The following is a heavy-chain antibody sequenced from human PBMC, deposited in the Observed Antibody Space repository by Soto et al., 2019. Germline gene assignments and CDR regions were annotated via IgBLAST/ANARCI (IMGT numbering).Heavy chain of an antibody. Sequence: GGSLRLSCAASGFTFSSYVMHWVRQAPGKGLEWVAVISYDGSNKYYADSVKGRFTISRDNSKNTLYLQMNSLRAEDTAVYYCARDNQGDTAMAELPGDWGQGTLVTVSS. CDR1: GFTFSSYV. CDR3: ARDNQGDTAMAELPGD. CDR2: ISYDGSNK. V-gene: IGHV3-30-3*01. D-gene: IGHD5-18*01. J-gene: IGHJ4*02.